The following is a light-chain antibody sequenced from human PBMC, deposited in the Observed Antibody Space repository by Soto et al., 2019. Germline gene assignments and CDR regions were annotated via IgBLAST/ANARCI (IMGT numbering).Light chain of an antibody. CDR2: DTS. V-gene: IGLV7-46*01. CDR1: TGAVTSVHY. CDR3: LLFYSGARPV. J-gene: IGLJ3*02. Sequence: QAVVTQEPSLTVSPGGTVTLTCGSSTGAVTSVHYPYWFQQKPGQAPRTLIFDTSNKHSWTPVRFSGSLLGGKAALTLSGAQPEDEADYYCLLFYSGARPVFGGGTKLTVL.